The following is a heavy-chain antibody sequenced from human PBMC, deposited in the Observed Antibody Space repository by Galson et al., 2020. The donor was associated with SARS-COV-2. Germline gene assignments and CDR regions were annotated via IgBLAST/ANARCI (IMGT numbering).Heavy chain of an antibody. CDR2: ISYDGSNK. CDR1: GFTFSSYA. Sequence: GGSLRLSCAASGFTFSSYAMHWVRQAPGKGLEWVAVISYDGSNKYYADSVKGRFTISRDNSKNTLYLQMNSLRAEDTAVYYCARDPDYWGQGTLVTVSS. CDR3: ARDPDY. V-gene: IGHV3-30*04. J-gene: IGHJ4*02.